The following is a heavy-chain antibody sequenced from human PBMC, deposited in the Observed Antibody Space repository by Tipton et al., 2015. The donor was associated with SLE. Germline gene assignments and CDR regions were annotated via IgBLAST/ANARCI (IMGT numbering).Heavy chain of an antibody. J-gene: IGHJ4*02. D-gene: IGHD2-21*02. V-gene: IGHV4-34*01. CDR2: INHSGST. CDR1: GGSFSGYH. CDR3: ARDRDGYSFDY. Sequence: TLSLTCAVYGGSFSGYHWTWIRQPPGKGLEWIGEINHSGSTNYNPSLKSRVTISVDMSKNRFSLNLRSVTAADTAVYYCARDRDGYSFDYWGQGTLVTVSS.